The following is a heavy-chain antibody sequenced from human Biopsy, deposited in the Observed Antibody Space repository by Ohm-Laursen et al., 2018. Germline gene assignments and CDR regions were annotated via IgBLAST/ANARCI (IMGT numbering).Heavy chain of an antibody. CDR1: GGSLNFYY. CDR2: MYYGGST. CDR3: VRGRSPATY. Sequence: SDTLSLTCTVSGGSLNFYYWSWIRQPPGKGLEGIGYMYYGGSTKYSPSLKNRVTVSFDTSRNQFSLKLTSMTPADTAVYYCVRGRSPATYWGQGALVIVSS. J-gene: IGHJ4*02. V-gene: IGHV4-59*07. D-gene: IGHD3-16*01.